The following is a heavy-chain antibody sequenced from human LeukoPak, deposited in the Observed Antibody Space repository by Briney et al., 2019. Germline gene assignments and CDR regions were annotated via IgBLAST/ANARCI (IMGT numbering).Heavy chain of an antibody. CDR1: GFTFDDYA. J-gene: IGHJ4*02. CDR3: AKDIGITMVRGVISVSFGIDY. D-gene: IGHD3-10*01. V-gene: IGHV3-9*01. Sequence: GGSLRLSCAASGFTFDDYAMHWVRQAPGKGLEWASGISWNSGSIGYADSVKGRFTISRDNAKNSLYLQMNSLRAEDTALYYCAKDIGITMVRGVISVSFGIDYWGQGTLVTVSS. CDR2: ISWNSGSI.